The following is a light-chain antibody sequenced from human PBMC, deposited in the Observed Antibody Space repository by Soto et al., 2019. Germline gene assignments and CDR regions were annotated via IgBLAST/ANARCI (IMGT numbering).Light chain of an antibody. CDR3: QQYNNWHTIT. V-gene: IGKV3-15*01. J-gene: IGKJ5*01. CDR1: QSVSIK. CDR2: DTS. Sequence: EILLTQSPGTLSVSSGEGATLSCGASQSVSIKLAWYQQKPGQAPRLLIYDTSTRATGIPARFSGSGSGTEFTLTISSLKSEDFAVYYCQQYNNWHTITFGQGTRLEIK.